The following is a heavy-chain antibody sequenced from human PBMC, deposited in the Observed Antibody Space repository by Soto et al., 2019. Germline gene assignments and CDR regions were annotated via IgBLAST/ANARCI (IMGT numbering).Heavy chain of an antibody. CDR3: ERDGQQLTPYALDV. V-gene: IGHV3-33*08. CDR1: GFTLRLHA. Sequence: QVQLVESGGGVIQPGRSLRLSCAASGFTLRLHAMHWVRQAPGKGLEWVAQIWYDGSNKYYTDSVKGRFTVSRDDFNNTVFLQIESLRAEDTAVYYCERDGQQLTPYALDVWGQGTTVIVSS. CDR2: IWYDGSNK. D-gene: IGHD6-13*01. J-gene: IGHJ6*02.